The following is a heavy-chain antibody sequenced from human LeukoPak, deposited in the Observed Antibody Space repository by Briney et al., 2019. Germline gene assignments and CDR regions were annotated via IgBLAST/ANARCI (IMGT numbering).Heavy chain of an antibody. CDR2: ISGSGGST. Sequence: GWTLRLSCAASGFTFSSYGMSWVRQAPGKGLEWVSAISGSGGSTYYADSVKGRFTISRDNSKNTLYLQMNSLRAEDTAVYYCAKLAGDYFDYWGQGTLVTVSS. CDR1: GFTFSSYG. CDR3: AKLAGDYFDY. J-gene: IGHJ4*02. V-gene: IGHV3-23*01. D-gene: IGHD3-10*01.